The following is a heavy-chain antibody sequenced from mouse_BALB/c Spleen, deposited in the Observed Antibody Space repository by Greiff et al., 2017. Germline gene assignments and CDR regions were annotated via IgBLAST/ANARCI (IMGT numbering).Heavy chain of an antibody. CDR2: IWGDGST. CDR3: ARDYYGSSSLYYAMDY. V-gene: IGHV2-6-7*01. J-gene: IGHJ4*01. D-gene: IGHD1-1*01. Sequence: QVQLQQSGPGLVAPSQSLSITCTVSGFSLTGYGVNWVRLPPGKGLEWLGMIWGDGSTDYNSALKSRLSISKDNSKSQVFLKMNSLQTDDTARYYCARDYYGSSSLYYAMDYWGQGASDTGSS. CDR1: GFSLTGYG.